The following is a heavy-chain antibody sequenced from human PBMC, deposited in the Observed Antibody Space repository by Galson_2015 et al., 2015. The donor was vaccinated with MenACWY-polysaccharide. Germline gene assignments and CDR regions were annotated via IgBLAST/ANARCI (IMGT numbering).Heavy chain of an antibody. CDR1: GYSFSNYW. V-gene: IGHV5-51*01. D-gene: IGHD3-3*01. CDR3: ARVSGYYSADY. J-gene: IGHJ4*02. CDR2: IYSSDSDT. Sequence: QSGAEVKRPGESLKIPCKGSGYSFSNYWIGWVRQMPGKGLEWMGIIYSSDSDTRYSPSFQGQVSISVDKSISTAYLQWSSLKASDTAMYYCARVSGYYSADYWGQGTLVTVSS.